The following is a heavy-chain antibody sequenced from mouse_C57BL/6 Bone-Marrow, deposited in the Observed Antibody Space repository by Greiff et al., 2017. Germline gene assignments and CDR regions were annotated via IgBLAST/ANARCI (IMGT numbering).Heavy chain of an antibody. CDR3: TPGGYCPFAY. CDR2: IRNKANNHAT. V-gene: IGHV6-6*01. CDR1: GFTFSDAW. J-gene: IGHJ3*01. D-gene: IGHD2-3*01. Sequence: EVKLMESGGGLVQPGGSMKLSCAASGFTFSDAWMDWVRQSPEKGLEWVAEIRNKANNHATYYAEAVKGRFTNSRDDSKSSVYLQMNSLRAEDTGIYYCTPGGYCPFAYWGQGTLVTVSA.